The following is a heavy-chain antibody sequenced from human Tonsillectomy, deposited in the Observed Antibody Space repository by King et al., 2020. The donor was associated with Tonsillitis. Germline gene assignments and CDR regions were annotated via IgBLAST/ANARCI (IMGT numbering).Heavy chain of an antibody. CDR1: GDSISSSSSY. V-gene: IGHV4-39*01. J-gene: IGHJ4*02. D-gene: IGHD2-15*01. CDR2: IYHTGST. Sequence: PLQESGPGLVRPSETLSLTCTVSGDSISSSSSYWVWIRQTPGKGLEWIGNIYHTGSTYYNPSLDSRVTISVDTSKNQFSLNLRSMTAADTAVYYCARQGQWYGHYWGQGTLVTVSS. CDR3: ARQGQWYGHY.